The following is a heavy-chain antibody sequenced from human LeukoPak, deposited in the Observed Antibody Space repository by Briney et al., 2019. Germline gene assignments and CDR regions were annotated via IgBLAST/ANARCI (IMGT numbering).Heavy chain of an antibody. Sequence: PGRSLRLSCAASGFTFDDYAMHWVRQAPGQGLEWVSGISWNSGGIGYADSVKGRFTISRDNAKNSLYLQMNSLRSEDMALYYCAKGTLEGPLDYWGQGTLVTVSS. CDR2: ISWNSGGI. CDR1: GFTFDDYA. V-gene: IGHV3-9*03. CDR3: AKGTLEGPLDY. D-gene: IGHD1-1*01. J-gene: IGHJ4*02.